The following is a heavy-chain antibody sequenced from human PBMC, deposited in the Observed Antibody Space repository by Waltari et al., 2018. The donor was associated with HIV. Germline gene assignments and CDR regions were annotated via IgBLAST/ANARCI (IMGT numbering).Heavy chain of an antibody. J-gene: IGHJ4*02. D-gene: IGHD1-26*01. CDR3: ARERSSVGATDY. CDR1: GFTFSSYA. CDR2: ISYDGSNK. Sequence: QVQLVESGGGVVQPGRSLRLSCAASGFTFSSYAMHWVRQAPGKGLEWVAVISYDGSNKYYADSVKGRFTISRDNSKNTLYLQMNSLRAEDTAVYYCARERSSVGATDYWGQGTLVTVSS. V-gene: IGHV3-30*01.